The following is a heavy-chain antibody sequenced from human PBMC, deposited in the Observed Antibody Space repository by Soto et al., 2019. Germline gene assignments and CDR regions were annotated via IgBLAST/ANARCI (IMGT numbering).Heavy chain of an antibody. CDR1: GGSISSGGYY. J-gene: IGHJ6*02. Sequence: QVQLQESGPGLVKPSQTLSLTCTVSGGSISSGGYYWSWIRQHPGKGLEWIGYIYYSGSTYNNPSLKSRVTISVDTSKNQFSLKLSSVTAADTSVYYCASREDYDILTGYYGMDVWGQGTTVTVSS. CDR2: IYYSGST. D-gene: IGHD3-9*01. CDR3: ASREDYDILTGYYGMDV. V-gene: IGHV4-31*03.